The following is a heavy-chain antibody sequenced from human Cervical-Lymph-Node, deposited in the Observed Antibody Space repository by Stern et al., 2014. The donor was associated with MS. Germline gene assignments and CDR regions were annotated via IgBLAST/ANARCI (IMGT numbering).Heavy chain of an antibody. CDR3: ARGGWTTLLRGAGTFDI. J-gene: IGHJ3*02. CDR1: DGSISSYY. CDR2: VPYSGST. D-gene: IGHD3-10*01. Sequence: QVQLQESGPGLMKPSETLSLTCTVSDGSISSYYWSWLRQSPGKGLEWLGYVPYSGSTSYNPSVRGRVSISVDTSKIQFSLNLNSVTAADSAMYYCARGGWTTLLRGAGTFDIWGHGTVATVSS. V-gene: IGHV4-59*01.